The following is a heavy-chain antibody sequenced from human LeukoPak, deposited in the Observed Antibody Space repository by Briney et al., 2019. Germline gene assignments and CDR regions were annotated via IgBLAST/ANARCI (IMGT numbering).Heavy chain of an antibody. V-gene: IGHV4-38-2*02. J-gene: IGHJ4*02. CDR1: GYSISTGYY. Sequence: SETLSLTCTVSGYSISTGYYWDWIRQPPGKGLEWIGTFYHGGSTYYNPSLKSRVTISVDTSKNQFSLRLSSVTTADTAVYYCARRLIVATIDYWGQGTLVTVSS. CDR3: ARRLIVATIDY. D-gene: IGHD5-12*01. CDR2: FYHGGST.